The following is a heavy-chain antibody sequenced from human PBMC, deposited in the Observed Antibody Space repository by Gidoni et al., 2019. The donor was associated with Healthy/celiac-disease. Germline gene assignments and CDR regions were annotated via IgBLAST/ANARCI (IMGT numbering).Heavy chain of an antibody. J-gene: IGHJ4*02. Sequence: EVQLLESGGGLVQPEGSLSLSCPASGFPFSRYAMSWVRQAPGKGVEWVSAISGSGGSTYYADSVKGRFTISRDNSKNTLYLQMNSLRAEDTAVYYCAKVGRGSYYIDYWGQGTLVTVSS. V-gene: IGHV3-23*01. CDR3: AKVGRGSYYIDY. CDR2: ISGSGGST. CDR1: GFPFSRYA. D-gene: IGHD1-26*01.